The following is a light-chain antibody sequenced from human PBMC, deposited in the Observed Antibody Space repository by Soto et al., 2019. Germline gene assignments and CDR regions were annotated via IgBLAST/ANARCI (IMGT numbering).Light chain of an antibody. V-gene: IGLV2-11*01. CDR2: DVS. CDR3: CSYAGSYTEV. J-gene: IGLJ1*01. Sequence: QSALTQPRSVSGSPGQSVTISCTGTSSDVGGYNYVSWYQQHPGKAPKLMIYDVSKRPSGVPDRFSGSKSGNTASLTISGLQAEDEAYYYCCSYAGSYTEVFGTGTKLTVL. CDR1: SSDVGGYNY.